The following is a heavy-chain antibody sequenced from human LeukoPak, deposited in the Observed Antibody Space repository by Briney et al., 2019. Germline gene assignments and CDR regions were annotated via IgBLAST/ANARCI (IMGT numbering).Heavy chain of an antibody. V-gene: IGHV5-51*01. CDR2: IYPGDSDT. J-gene: IGHJ4*02. CDR1: GYSFITYR. D-gene: IGHD6-6*01. CDR3: ATYSAARPGDY. Sequence: GESLKISCKGSGYSFITYRIGWVRQMPGKGLEWMGIIYPGDSDTRYSPSFQGQVTISVDKSISTAYLQWSSLKASDTAMYYCATYSAARPGDYWGQGTLVTVSS.